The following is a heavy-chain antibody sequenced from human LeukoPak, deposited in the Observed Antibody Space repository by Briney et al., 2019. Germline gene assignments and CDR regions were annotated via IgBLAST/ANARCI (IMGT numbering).Heavy chain of an antibody. J-gene: IGHJ4*02. Sequence: GGSLRLSCAASGYTFSDYYMSWIRQTPGKGLELVSYISSSGSSIYYADSVKGRFTISRDNAKNSLYLQMNSLTVEDTAVYYCARDTPHYYDSSGYYPVDYWGQGTLVTVSS. V-gene: IGHV3-11*04. CDR1: GYTFSDYY. CDR2: ISSSGSSI. CDR3: ARDTPHYYDSSGYYPVDY. D-gene: IGHD3-22*01.